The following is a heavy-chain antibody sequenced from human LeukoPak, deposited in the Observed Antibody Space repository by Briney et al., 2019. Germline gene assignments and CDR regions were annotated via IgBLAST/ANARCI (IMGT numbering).Heavy chain of an antibody. D-gene: IGHD3-9*01. CDR2: IYSGGST. Sequence: PGGSLRLSCAASGFTFSSYAMSWVRQAPGKGLEWVSVIYSGGSTYYADSVKGRFTISRDNSKNTLYLQMNSLRAEDTAVYYCARGYDIYHDYWGQGTLVTVSS. V-gene: IGHV3-53*01. CDR3: ARGYDIYHDY. J-gene: IGHJ4*02. CDR1: GFTFSSYA.